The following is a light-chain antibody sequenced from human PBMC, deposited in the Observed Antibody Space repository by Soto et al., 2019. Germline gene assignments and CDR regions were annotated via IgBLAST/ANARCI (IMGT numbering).Light chain of an antibody. CDR3: QQYGNYTPRLT. Sequence: EIVLTQSPATLSVSPGERATLSCRASQRVSSSSLAWYQHKPGQSPRLIIFGASRRATGIPDRFSFSGSGTNIALTLSRLKPQAYAVYYCQQYGNYTPRLTVGEGTKVDIK. J-gene: IGKJ4*01. CDR1: QRVSSSS. V-gene: IGKV3-20*01. CDR2: GAS.